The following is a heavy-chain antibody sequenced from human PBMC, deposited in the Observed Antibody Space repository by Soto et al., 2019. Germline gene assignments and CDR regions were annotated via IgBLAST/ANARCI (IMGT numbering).Heavy chain of an antibody. CDR1: GFTFSSYA. CDR2: ISNNGDTA. CDR3: AKSRVFIGAIVTLLDS. D-gene: IGHD4-4*01. Sequence: GGSLRLSCATSGFTFSSYAMVWVRQAAEKGLEWVASISNNGDTAYYADSVKGRFTISRGNSENTLYLQMNGLRADDTALYFCAKSRVFIGAIVTLLDSWGQGTQVNVS. V-gene: IGHV3-23*01. J-gene: IGHJ4*02.